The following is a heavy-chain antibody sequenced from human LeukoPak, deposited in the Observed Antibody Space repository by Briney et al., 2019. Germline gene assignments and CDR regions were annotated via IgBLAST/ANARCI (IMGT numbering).Heavy chain of an antibody. CDR2: ISWNSGSI. CDR1: GFTFVAYA. J-gene: IGHJ4*02. Sequence: GGSLRLSCAASGFTFVAYAMHWVRQAPGKGLEWVSGISWNSGSIGYADSVKGRFTISRDNAKNSLYLQMNSLRAEDTALYYCAKAIVGATLGSFDYWGQGTLVTVSS. CDR3: AKAIVGATLGSFDY. V-gene: IGHV3-9*01. D-gene: IGHD1-26*01.